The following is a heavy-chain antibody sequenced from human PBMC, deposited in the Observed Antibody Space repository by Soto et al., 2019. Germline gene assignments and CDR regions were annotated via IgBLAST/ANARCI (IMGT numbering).Heavy chain of an antibody. CDR3: AKVIHPQTGDQGYWYFDL. D-gene: IGHD7-27*01. V-gene: IGHV3-23*01. CDR1: GFTFSSYA. J-gene: IGHJ2*01. CDR2: IIGSGGST. Sequence: GGSLRLSCAASGFTFSSYAMSWVRQAPGKGLEWVSAIIGSGGSTYDEASRKGRFTISRAKSKKTQYLQMNSLRAEDAVVYYCAKVIHPQTGDQGYWYFDLWGRGTLVTVSS.